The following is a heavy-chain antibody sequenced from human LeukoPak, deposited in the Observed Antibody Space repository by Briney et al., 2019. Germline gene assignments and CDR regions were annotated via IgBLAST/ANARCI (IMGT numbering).Heavy chain of an antibody. CDR2: ISSSSSYI. CDR1: GFTFSSYS. V-gene: IGHV3-21*01. J-gene: IGHJ6*03. D-gene: IGHD2-8*02. Sequence: GGSLRLSCAASGFTFSSYSMNWVRQAPGKGLEWVSSISSSSSYIYYADSVKGRFTISRDNAKNSLYLQMNSLRAEDTAVYYCASGGVTGGVYYYYYMDVWGKGTTVTVSS. CDR3: ASGGVTGGVYYYYYMDV.